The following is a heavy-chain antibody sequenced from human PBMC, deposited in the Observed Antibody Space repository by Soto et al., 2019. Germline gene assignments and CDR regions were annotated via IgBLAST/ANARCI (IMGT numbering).Heavy chain of an antibody. J-gene: IGHJ4*02. CDR3: ARMEFRHFFDY. CDR1: GGSIRSEGYY. Sequence: PXETLSLTCTVSGGSIRSEGYYWSWIRQHPEKGLECFGYIYYTGTTYYNPSLKSRVTISIDTSKSQFFLNMSSVTAADTAVYYCARMEFRHFFDYWGQGALVTVSS. D-gene: IGHD3-10*01. V-gene: IGHV4-31*03. CDR2: IYYTGTT.